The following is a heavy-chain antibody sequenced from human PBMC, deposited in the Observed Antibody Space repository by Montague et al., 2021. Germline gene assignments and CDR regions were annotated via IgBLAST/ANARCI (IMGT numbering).Heavy chain of an antibody. CDR2: TYYRSEWYN. CDR3: ARGWQKRFDP. D-gene: IGHD5-24*01. Sequence: CAISGDSVSSNDATWNWIRQSSALGLEWMVRTYYRSEWYNEYAISVRSRITVNPDTSKNQFSLLLNSVTPEDTAVYYCARGWQKRFDPWGQGTLVTVSS. CDR1: GDSVSSNDAT. V-gene: IGHV6-1*01. J-gene: IGHJ5*02.